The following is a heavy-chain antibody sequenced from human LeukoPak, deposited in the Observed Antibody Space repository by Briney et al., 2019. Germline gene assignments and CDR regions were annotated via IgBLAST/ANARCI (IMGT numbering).Heavy chain of an antibody. CDR2: IYPGNSDT. J-gene: IGHJ3*02. CDR1: GYSFTTYW. V-gene: IGHV5-51*01. D-gene: IGHD3-22*01. CDR3: ARPRYYYDSSGYSSGAFDI. Sequence: GESLQISCKGSGYSFTTYWIGWVRHIPGKGLEWMGIIYPGNSDTRYSPSFQGQVTISADKSISTAYLQWSSLKASDTAMYYCARPRYYYDSSGYSSGAFDIWGQGTMVTVSS.